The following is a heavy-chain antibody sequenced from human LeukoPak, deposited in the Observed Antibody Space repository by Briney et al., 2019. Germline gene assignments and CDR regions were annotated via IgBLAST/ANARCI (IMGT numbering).Heavy chain of an antibody. CDR3: ARGGDIVVVVAANYAFDI. V-gene: IGHV4-30-2*01. CDR1: GGSISSGGYS. J-gene: IGHJ3*02. CDR2: IYHSGST. D-gene: IGHD2-15*01. Sequence: SQTLSLTCAVSGGSISSGGYSWSWIRQPPGKGLEWIGYIYHSGSTYYNPSLKSRVTISVDRSKNQFSLKLSSVTAADTAVYYCARGGDIVVVVAANYAFDIWGQGTKVTVSS.